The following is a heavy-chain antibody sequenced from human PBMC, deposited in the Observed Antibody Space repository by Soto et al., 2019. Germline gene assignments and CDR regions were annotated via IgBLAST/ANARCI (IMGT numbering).Heavy chain of an antibody. Sequence: GGSLRLSFAASGFTFSNAWMSWVLQAPWKGLEWVGRIKSKTDGGTTDYAAPVKGRFTISRDDSKNTLYLQMNSLKTEDTAVYYCTTEGGYEELFRRTQLKEHDYWGQGTLVTVSS. V-gene: IGHV3-15*01. J-gene: IGHJ4*02. D-gene: IGHD5-12*01. CDR3: TTEGGYEELFRRTQLKEHDY. CDR2: IKSKTDGGTT. CDR1: GFTFSNAW.